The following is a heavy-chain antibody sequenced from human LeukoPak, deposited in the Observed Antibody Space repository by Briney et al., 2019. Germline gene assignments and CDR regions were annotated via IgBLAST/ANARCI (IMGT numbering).Heavy chain of an antibody. D-gene: IGHD4-17*01. Sequence: ASVKVSCKASGGTFSSYAISWVRQAPGQGLEWMGGIIPIFGTANYAQKFQGRVTITADESTSTAYMVLSSLRSEDTAVYYCARDKLGDYLGNYWGQGTLVTVSS. CDR2: IIPIFGTA. CDR3: ARDKLGDYLGNY. J-gene: IGHJ4*02. V-gene: IGHV1-69*13. CDR1: GGTFSSYA.